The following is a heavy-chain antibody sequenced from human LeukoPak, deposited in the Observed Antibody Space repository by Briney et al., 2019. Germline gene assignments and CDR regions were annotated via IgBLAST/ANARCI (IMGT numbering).Heavy chain of an antibody. V-gene: IGHV2-5*01. CDR1: GFSLSTSGVG. D-gene: IGHD4-17*01. CDR3: TQLSRSPSFSMTAVTTFDS. Sequence: ESGPTLVKPTQTLTLTCSFSGFSLSTSGVGVGWIRQPPGEALEWLALICWNDDKRYSPSLKSRLTITKDTSRNQVVLTMTNVDPVDTATYYCTQLSRSPSFSMTAVTTFDSWGQGTLVTVSS. CDR2: ICWNDDK. J-gene: IGHJ4*02.